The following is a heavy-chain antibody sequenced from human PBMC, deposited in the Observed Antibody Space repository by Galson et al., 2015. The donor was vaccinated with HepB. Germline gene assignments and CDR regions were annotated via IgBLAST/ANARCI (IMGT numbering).Heavy chain of an antibody. V-gene: IGHV1-18*01. Sequence: SVKVSCKASGYTFSSYSITWVRQAPGQGLEWVGWISPHDRYTNYAQNFQGRVTMTTDTSTRTAYMELRSLRSDDTAVYYCARGALVVAVGATQNNWFDPWGRRTLVTVSS. J-gene: IGHJ5*02. CDR3: ARGALVVAVGATQNNWFDP. D-gene: IGHD2-15*01. CDR1: GYTFSSYS. CDR2: ISPHDRYT.